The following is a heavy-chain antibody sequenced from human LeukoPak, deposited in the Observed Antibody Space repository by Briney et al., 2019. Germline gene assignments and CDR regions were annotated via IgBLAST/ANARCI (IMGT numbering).Heavy chain of an antibody. CDR1: GFIFSNVW. D-gene: IGHD3-22*01. CDR3: TTVTMIVVVIRGAPTYAFDI. Sequence: GGSLRLSCAASGFIFSNVWMSWVRQAPGKGLEWVARIKSKTDGGTTDYAAPVKGRFTISRDDSKNTLYLQMNSLKTEDTAVYYCTTVTMIVVVIRGAPTYAFDIWGQGTMVTVSS. CDR2: IKSKTDGGTT. V-gene: IGHV3-15*01. J-gene: IGHJ3*02.